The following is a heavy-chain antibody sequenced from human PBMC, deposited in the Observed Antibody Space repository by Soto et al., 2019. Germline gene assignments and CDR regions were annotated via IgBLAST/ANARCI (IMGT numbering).Heavy chain of an antibody. V-gene: IGHV1-18*01. CDR2: IGTYNGRT. CDR3: ARDFFCSGGRCSDVFDI. CDR1: GYTFTNFG. D-gene: IGHD2-15*01. J-gene: IGHJ3*02. Sequence: ASVKVSCKTSGYTFTNFGISWVRQAPRQGLEWMGWIGTYNGRTSYAKKFQGRVTMTTDTSTSTAYMELWGLRSDDTALYYCARDFFCSGGRCSDVFDIWGQGTMVTVSS.